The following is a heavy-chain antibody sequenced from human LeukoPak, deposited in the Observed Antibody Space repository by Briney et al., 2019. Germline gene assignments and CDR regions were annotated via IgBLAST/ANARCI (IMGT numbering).Heavy chain of an antibody. CDR1: GFSFSSYA. V-gene: IGHV3-23*01. J-gene: IGHJ3*02. D-gene: IGHD2-15*01. CDR3: AKDAYCSGDGCYGGGSFDI. CDR2: ISAGGGRT. Sequence: PGGSLRLSCAASGFSFSSYAMSWVRQAPGKGLEWVSAISAGGGRTYYADSVRGRFIISRDNSKNTLHLQMNSLRAEVTAVYYCAKDAYCSGDGCYGGGSFDIWGQGTMVTVSS.